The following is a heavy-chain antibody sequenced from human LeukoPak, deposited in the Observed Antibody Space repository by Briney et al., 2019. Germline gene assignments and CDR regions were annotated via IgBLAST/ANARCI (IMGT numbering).Heavy chain of an antibody. V-gene: IGHV3-74*01. D-gene: IGHD5-24*01. CDR2: INSDGRST. CDR1: GFTFSKYW. J-gene: IGHJ3*02. Sequence: PGGSLRLSCAASGFTFSKYWMHWVRQAPGKGLVWVSRINSDGRSTGYADSVKGRFTISRDNAKNTLYLQMNSLRAEDTAVYHCAIVTISDARSAIDIWGQGTMVTVSS. CDR3: AIVTISDARSAIDI.